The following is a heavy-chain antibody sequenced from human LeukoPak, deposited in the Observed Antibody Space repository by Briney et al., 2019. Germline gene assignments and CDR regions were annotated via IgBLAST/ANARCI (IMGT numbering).Heavy chain of an antibody. V-gene: IGHV3-7*03. J-gene: IGHJ3*02. CDR2: IKQDGSEK. D-gene: IGHD3-10*01. CDR3: AKDLALGAFDI. Sequence: GGSLRLSCAASGFTFITYWMTWVRQAPGKGLEWVANIKQDGSEKYYVDSVKGRFIISRDNAKNSLYLQMHSLRAEDTAVYYCAKDLALGAFDIWGQGTMVTVSS. CDR1: GFTFITYW.